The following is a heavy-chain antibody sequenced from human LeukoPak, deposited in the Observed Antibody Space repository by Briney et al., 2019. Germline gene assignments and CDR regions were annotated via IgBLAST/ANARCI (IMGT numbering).Heavy chain of an antibody. Sequence: ASVKVSCKASGGTFSSYAISWVRQTPGQGLEWMGGIIPILGTANYAQKFQGRVTITADEYTSTAYMELSSLRSEDTAVYYCARDLFSTTGAVTTLSGMDVWGQGITVTVFS. CDR3: ARDLFSTTGAVTTLSGMDV. J-gene: IGHJ6*02. CDR2: IIPILGTA. D-gene: IGHD4-17*01. V-gene: IGHV1-69*13. CDR1: GGTFSSYA.